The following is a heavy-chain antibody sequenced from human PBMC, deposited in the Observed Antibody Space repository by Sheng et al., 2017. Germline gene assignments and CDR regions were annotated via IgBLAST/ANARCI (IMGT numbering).Heavy chain of an antibody. CDR1: GFSLRTDGMC. Sequence: QVTLRESGPALVKSTQTLALTCTFSGFSLRTDGMCVSWIRQPPGEALEWLARIDWDDDIYYSRSLQTRLTISKDTSKNLVVLTMTNVDPVDTATYYCVRMRRGGKEYASSSNFYFMDVWGQRDPRSPSP. J-gene: IGHJ6*03. V-gene: IGHV2-70*13. D-gene: IGHD6-6*01. CDR3: VRMRRGGKEYASSSNFYFMDV. CDR2: IDWDDDI.